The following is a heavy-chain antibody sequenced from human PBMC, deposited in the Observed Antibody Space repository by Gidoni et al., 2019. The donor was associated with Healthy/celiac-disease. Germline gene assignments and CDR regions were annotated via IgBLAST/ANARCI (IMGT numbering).Heavy chain of an antibody. CDR3: TREHDDVWSGRKNAFDI. CDR1: GFTFGYYA. CDR2: IRSKAYGGTT. J-gene: IGHJ3*02. V-gene: IGHV3-49*05. Sequence: EVQLVASGVGLVKPGRAVRLYCTASGFTFGYYAMGWFRQAPGKGLEWVLLIRSKAYGGTTEYAALVKGRFNISREDSKSIAYLQMNSLKTEDTAVYYCTREHDDVWSGRKNAFDIWGQGTMVTVSS. D-gene: IGHD3-3*01.